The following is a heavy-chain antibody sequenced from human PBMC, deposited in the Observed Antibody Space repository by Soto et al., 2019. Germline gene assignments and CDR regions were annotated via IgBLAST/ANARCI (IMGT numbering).Heavy chain of an antibody. CDR2: IIPIFGTA. Sequence: QVQLVQSGAEVKKPGSSVKVSCRASGGTFNNYVINWVRQAPGQGLEWMAGIIPIFGTANYAQKFQGRVTITADKSPSTAYMELNGLRSEDTAVYYCAGRCDATVCLGHFDYWGQGTLVSVSS. CDR1: GGTFNNYV. V-gene: IGHV1-69*06. CDR3: AGRCDATVCLGHFDY. D-gene: IGHD2-15*01. J-gene: IGHJ4*02.